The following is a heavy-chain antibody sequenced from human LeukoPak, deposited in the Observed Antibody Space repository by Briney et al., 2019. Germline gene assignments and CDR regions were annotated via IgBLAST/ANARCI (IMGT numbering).Heavy chain of an antibody. V-gene: IGHV3-20*04. J-gene: IGHJ1*01. CDR1: GFKFDDYG. CDR3: ARASGSSWYSYFQH. D-gene: IGHD6-13*01. CDR2: ISWNGGNT. Sequence: GGSLRLSCAASGFKFDDYGMTWVRQAPGKGLEWVSGISWNGGNTGYADSVKGRFTISRDNAKNSLYLQMNSLRAEDTAVYYCARASGSSWYSYFQHWGQGTLVTVSS.